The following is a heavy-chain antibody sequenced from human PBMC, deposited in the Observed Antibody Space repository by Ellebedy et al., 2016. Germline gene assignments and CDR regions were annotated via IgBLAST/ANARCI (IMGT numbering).Heavy chain of an antibody. D-gene: IGHD2-2*01. CDR3: ARVGHATSWNPIDS. V-gene: IGHV4-59*01. J-gene: IGHJ4*02. Sequence: SETLSPTXTVPGGSISGYFWTWIRQPPGKRMEWIGYVYSSGSTNYSPSFESRVTMSVDTSKNQFSLKLSSVTAADTAVYYCARVGHATSWNPIDSWGQGTLVTVSS. CDR2: VYSSGST. CDR1: GGSISGYF.